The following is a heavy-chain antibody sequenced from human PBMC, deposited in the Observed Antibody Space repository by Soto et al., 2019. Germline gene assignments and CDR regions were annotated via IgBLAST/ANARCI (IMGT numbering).Heavy chain of an antibody. CDR2: IYTSGST. CDR1: GGSIISYY. D-gene: IGHD2-15*01. CDR3: AREGYCSGGSCCQENGMDV. Sequence: LSLTCTVAGGSIISYYWSWIRQPAGKGLEWIGRIYTSGSTNYNPSLKSRVTMSVDTSKNQFSLKLSSVTAADTAVYYCAREGYCSGGSCCQENGMDVWGQGTAVTVSS. J-gene: IGHJ6*02. V-gene: IGHV4-4*07.